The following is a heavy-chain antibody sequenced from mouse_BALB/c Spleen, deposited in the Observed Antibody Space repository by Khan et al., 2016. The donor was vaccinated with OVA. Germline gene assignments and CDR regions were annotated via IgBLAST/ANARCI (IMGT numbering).Heavy chain of an antibody. CDR2: TNPTNGRT. CDR1: GYTFTSYW. CDR3: ARIKKIVATYFDD. Sequence: QVQLQQSGAELVKAGASVKMSCKASGYTFTSYWMHWVKQRLGQGLEWFAETNPTNGRTYYNEKFKSKATLTVDKSSSTAYMLLSGLTFEDSAVYCCARIKKIVATYFDDWGQGTTVTVSS. D-gene: IGHD1-1*01. J-gene: IGHJ2*01. V-gene: IGHV1S81*02.